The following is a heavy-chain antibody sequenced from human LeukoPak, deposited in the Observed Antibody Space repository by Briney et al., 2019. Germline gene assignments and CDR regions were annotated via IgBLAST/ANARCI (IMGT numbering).Heavy chain of an antibody. D-gene: IGHD3-10*01. CDR2: IKYDGNEM. CDR1: GFTFSIYR. CDR3: ARPSYNSGSFFDY. J-gene: IGHJ4*02. Sequence: GGSLRLSCTASGFTFSIYRMSWVRQAPGKGQEWVANIKYDGNEMYYVDSVKGRFSISRDNAKNSLYLQMNSLRVEDTAVYYCARPSYNSGSFFDYWGQGSLVTVS. V-gene: IGHV3-7*01.